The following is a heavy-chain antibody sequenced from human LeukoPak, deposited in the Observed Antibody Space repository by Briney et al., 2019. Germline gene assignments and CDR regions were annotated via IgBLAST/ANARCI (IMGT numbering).Heavy chain of an antibody. D-gene: IGHD1-26*01. V-gene: IGHV3-7*01. J-gene: IGHJ4*02. CDR1: GFTFSSYW. CDR3: ARPSLNTGSYFDY. CDR2: IKQDGSEI. Sequence: GGSLRLSCAASGFTFSSYWMSWVRQAPGKGLEWVANIKQDGSEIYYVDSVRGRFTISRDNAKNSLYLQMNSLRAEDTAVYYCARPSLNTGSYFDYWGQGILVSVSS.